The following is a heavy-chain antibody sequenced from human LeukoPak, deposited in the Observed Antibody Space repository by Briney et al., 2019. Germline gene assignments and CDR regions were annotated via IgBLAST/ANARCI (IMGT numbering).Heavy chain of an antibody. CDR3: ARGPATVIVQGAIYYFDY. D-gene: IGHD2/OR15-2a*01. CDR1: GYTFTGYY. CDR2: INPNSGGT. Sequence: ASVKVSCKASGYTFTGYYMHWVRQVPGQGLEWMGWINPNSGGTNYAQKFQGRVTMTRDTSISTTYMELSGLRSDDTAVYYCARGPATVIVQGAIYYFDYWGQGTLVTVSS. J-gene: IGHJ4*02. V-gene: IGHV1-2*02.